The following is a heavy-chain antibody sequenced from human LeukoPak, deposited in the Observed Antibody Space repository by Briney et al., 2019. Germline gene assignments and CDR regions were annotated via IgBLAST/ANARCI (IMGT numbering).Heavy chain of an antibody. V-gene: IGHV3-9*01. CDR2: ISWNSGSI. J-gene: IGHJ5*02. Sequence: GGSLRLSCAASGFTFDDYAMHWVRQAPGKGLEWVSGISWNSGSIGYADSVKGRFTISRDNAKNSLYLQMNSLRAEDTALYYCAKDDYGDYATGWFDPWGQGTLVTVSS. CDR3: AKDDYGDYATGWFDP. D-gene: IGHD4-17*01. CDR1: GFTFDDYA.